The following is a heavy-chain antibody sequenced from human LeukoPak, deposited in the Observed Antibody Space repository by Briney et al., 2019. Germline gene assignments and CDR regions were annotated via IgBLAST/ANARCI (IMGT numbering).Heavy chain of an antibody. CDR1: GFTFSTYA. CDR2: ISYHGSNK. CDR3: ARDQTKYCDY. Sequence: GGSLRLSCVASGFTFSTYAMHWVRQAPGKGLEWVALISYHGSNKYYADSVKGRFTISRDNSKNTLDLQMDGLRAEDTAVYYCARDQTKYCDYWGQGTLVTVSS. J-gene: IGHJ4*02. V-gene: IGHV3-30-3*01.